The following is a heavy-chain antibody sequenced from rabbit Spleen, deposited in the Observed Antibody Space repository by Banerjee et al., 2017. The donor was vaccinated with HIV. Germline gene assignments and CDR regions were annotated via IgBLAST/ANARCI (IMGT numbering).Heavy chain of an antibody. CDR1: GVSFSGSSY. D-gene: IGHD8-1*01. CDR2: IDTGSSGFT. Sequence: QQLEESGGDLVKPGASLTLTCIASGVSFSGSSYMCWVRQAPGKGLEWIACIDTGSSGFTYFASWAKGRFTISKTSSTTVTLQMTSLTAADTATYFCARDTGSSFSTYGMDLWGPGTLVTVS. J-gene: IGHJ6*01. CDR3: ARDTGSSFSTYGMDL. V-gene: IGHV1S40*01.